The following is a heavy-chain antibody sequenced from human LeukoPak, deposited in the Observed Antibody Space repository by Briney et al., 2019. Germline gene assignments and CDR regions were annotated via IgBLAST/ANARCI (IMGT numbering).Heavy chain of an antibody. CDR3: AGAGSSSWPHYYYYMDV. V-gene: IGHV4-59*01. CDR2: IYYRGDT. D-gene: IGHD6-13*01. Sequence: SETLSLTCTVSGGSMSGYYWSWIRQPPGQGLEWIGFIYYRGDTKYNPSLKSRVTILVDTSKNQFSLKLSSVTAADTAVYYCAGAGSSSWPHYYYYMDVWGKGTTVTISS. J-gene: IGHJ6*03. CDR1: GGSMSGYY.